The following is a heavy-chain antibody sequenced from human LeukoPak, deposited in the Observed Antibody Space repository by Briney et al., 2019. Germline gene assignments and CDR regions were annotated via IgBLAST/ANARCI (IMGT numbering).Heavy chain of an antibody. J-gene: IGHJ6*03. D-gene: IGHD2-2*01. CDR3: ARVWHGSIPAAAKFYYYYYMDV. V-gene: IGHV1-18*01. CDR1: GYTFTSYG. CDR2: ISAYNGNT. Sequence: ASVKVSCKASGYTFTSYGISWVRQAPGQGLEWIGWISAYNGNTNYAQKLQGRVTMATDTSTSTAYMELRSLRSDDTAVYYCARVWHGSIPAAAKFYYYYYMDVWGKGTTVTVSS.